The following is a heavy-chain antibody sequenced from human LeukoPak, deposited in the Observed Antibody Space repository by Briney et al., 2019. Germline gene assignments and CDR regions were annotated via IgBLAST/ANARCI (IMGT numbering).Heavy chain of an antibody. V-gene: IGHV4-59*08. CDR2: LYYSGTT. CDR3: ARHVPTPYYGTSGPFDY. CDR1: VGPVSGYF. Sequence: SETLSLTCTVSVGPVSGYFWSWIRQPPGRGLEWIGCLYYSGTTDYNPSLRSRVTLSVDTSENQFSVKEPSVTAADTAVYFCARHVPTPYYGTSGPFDYWGQGTLVTVSS. D-gene: IGHD3-22*01. J-gene: IGHJ4*02.